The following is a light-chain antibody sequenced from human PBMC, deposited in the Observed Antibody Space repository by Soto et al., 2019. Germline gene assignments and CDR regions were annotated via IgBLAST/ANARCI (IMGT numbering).Light chain of an antibody. J-gene: IGLJ1*01. Sequence: QPVLTQPASVSGSPGQSITISCTGTSSDVGGYNYVSWYQQHPGKAPKFMIYDVSNRPSGVSNRFSGSKSGNTASLTISGLQAEDEADYYCSSYTPSNTRQIVFGTGTKVTVL. CDR3: SSYTPSNTRQIV. V-gene: IGLV2-14*01. CDR2: DVS. CDR1: SSDVGGYNY.